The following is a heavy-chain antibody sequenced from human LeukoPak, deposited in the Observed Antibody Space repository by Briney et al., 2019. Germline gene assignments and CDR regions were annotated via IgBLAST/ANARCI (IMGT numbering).Heavy chain of an antibody. Sequence: PSETLSLTCTVSGGSISSGGYYWSWIRQHPGKGLEWIGYIYYSGSTYYNTSLKSRVTISVDTSKNQFSLKLSSVTAADTAVYYCARSPDPAALDYWGQGTLVTVSS. J-gene: IGHJ4*02. CDR3: ARSPDPAALDY. CDR1: GGSISSGGYY. CDR2: IYYSGST. D-gene: IGHD2-2*01. V-gene: IGHV4-31*03.